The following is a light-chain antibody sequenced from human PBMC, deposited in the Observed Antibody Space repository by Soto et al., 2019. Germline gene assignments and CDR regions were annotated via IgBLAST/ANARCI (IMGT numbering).Light chain of an antibody. Sequence: QSVLTQPASVSGSPGQSITISCTGTSSDVGGYNYVSWYQHHPGKAPRLMIYASSNRPLGVSHRFSGSRSGNTASLTISGLQAEDEADYYCSSYTSGTTLYVFGTGTKLTVL. CDR1: SSDVGGYNY. J-gene: IGLJ1*01. V-gene: IGLV2-14*01. CDR2: ASS. CDR3: SSYTSGTTLYV.